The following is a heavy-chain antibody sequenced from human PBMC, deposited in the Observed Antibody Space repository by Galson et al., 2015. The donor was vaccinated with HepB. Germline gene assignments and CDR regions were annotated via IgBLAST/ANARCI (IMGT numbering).Heavy chain of an antibody. D-gene: IGHD6-13*01. CDR2: ISTYNGKT. CDR1: GYSFSNYG. CDR3: ARFIQQLCDY. Sequence: SVKVSCKASGYSFSNYGISWVRQAPGQGLEWIARISTYNGKTDYAQNFQGRVTMTTDTSTTTAYMEVRSLRSDDTAVYCCARFIQQLCDYWGQGTLVTVSS. J-gene: IGHJ4*02. V-gene: IGHV1-18*01.